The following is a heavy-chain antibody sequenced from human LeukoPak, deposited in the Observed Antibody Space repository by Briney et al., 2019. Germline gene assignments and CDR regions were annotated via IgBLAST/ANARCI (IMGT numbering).Heavy chain of an antibody. CDR3: AKDQNAGYYYYMDV. J-gene: IGHJ6*03. Sequence: GGSLRLSCAASGFTFSSYSMNWVRQAPGKGLEWVSSISSSSSYIYYADSVKGRFTISRDNSKNTLYMQMNSLRAEDTAVYYCAKDQNAGYYYYMDVWGKGTTVTVSS. CDR2: ISSSSSYI. V-gene: IGHV3-21*01. CDR1: GFTFSSYS.